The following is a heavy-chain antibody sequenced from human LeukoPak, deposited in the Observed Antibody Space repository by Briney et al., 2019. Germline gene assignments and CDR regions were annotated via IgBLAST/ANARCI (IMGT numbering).Heavy chain of an antibody. CDR2: IYSGGTT. J-gene: IGHJ3*02. CDR1: GFIVSNNY. Sequence: PGGSLRLSCAASGFIVSNNYMSWVRQPPGKGLEWVSIIYSGGTTYYADSVKGRFTISRDNSKNTLYLQMNSLRAEDTAVYYCARDIFDIWGQGTMVTVSS. CDR3: ARDIFDI. V-gene: IGHV3-53*01.